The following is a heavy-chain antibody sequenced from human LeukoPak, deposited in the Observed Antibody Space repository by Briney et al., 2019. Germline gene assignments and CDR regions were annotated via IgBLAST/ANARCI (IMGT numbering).Heavy chain of an antibody. J-gene: IGHJ4*02. D-gene: IGHD2-2*01. Sequence: ASVKVSCKASGYTFTGYYMHWVRQAPGQGLEWMGWINPNSGGTNYAQKFQGRVTMTRDTSISTAYMGLSRLRSDDTAVYYCARDTPHYCSSTSCPFDYWGQGTLVTVSS. V-gene: IGHV1-2*02. CDR1: GYTFTGYY. CDR3: ARDTPHYCSSTSCPFDY. CDR2: INPNSGGT.